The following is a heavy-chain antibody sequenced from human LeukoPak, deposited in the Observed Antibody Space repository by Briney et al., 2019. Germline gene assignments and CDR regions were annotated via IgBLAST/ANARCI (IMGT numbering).Heavy chain of an antibody. Sequence: SETLSLTCAVYGGSFSGYYWSWIRQPPGKGLEWIGEINHGGSTNYNPSLKSRLTISVDTSKNQFSLKLSSVTAADTAVYYCAREGVYYDILAAYYRPYYFDFWGQGTLVTVYS. CDR2: INHGGST. J-gene: IGHJ4*02. V-gene: IGHV4-34*01. D-gene: IGHD3-9*01. CDR3: AREGVYYDILAAYYRPYYFDF. CDR1: GGSFSGYY.